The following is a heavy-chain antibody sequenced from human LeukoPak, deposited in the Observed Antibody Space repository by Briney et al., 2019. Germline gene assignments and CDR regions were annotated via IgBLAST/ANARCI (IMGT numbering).Heavy chain of an antibody. V-gene: IGHV3-15*01. CDR3: CTLWFGELLYQY. CDR1: GFTFSNAW. Sequence: GGSLRLSCAASGFTFSNAWMNWVRQAPGKGLEWVGRIKSKTDGGTTDYAAPVNGRFTISRDDSKNTLYLQMNSLKTEDTAVYYCCTLWFGELLYQYWGQGTLVTVSS. CDR2: IKSKTDGGTT. D-gene: IGHD3-10*01. J-gene: IGHJ4*02.